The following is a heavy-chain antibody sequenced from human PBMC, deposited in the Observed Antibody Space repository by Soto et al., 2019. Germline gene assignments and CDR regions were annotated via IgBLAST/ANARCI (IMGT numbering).Heavy chain of an antibody. CDR2: INHSGST. CDR3: ARGRVCGYTHYYYMEV. J-gene: IGHJ6*03. V-gene: IGHV4-34*01. Sequence: SETLSLTCAGYGGSFSGYYWSWIRQPPGKGLEWIGEINHSGSTNYNPSLKSRVTISVDTSKNQFSLKLSSVTAADTAVYYCARGRVCGYTHYYYMEVWGKGTTVTVSS. CDR1: GGSFSGYY. D-gene: IGHD5-18*01.